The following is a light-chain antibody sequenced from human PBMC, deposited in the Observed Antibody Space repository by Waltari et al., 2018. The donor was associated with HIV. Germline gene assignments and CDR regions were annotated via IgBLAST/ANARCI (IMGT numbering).Light chain of an antibody. CDR2: DAS. J-gene: IGKJ1*01. CDR1: ENIRNN. V-gene: IGKV3-15*01. CDR3: QQYSRWPPTWT. Sequence: EVVMTQSTGTLSVSPGERATLSCRSSENIRNNLAWYQQKPGQAPRLLFYDASARATGVPARFSGSGSGTEFTLTISGLQSEDFAIYYCQQYSRWPPTWTFGQGTKVDVK.